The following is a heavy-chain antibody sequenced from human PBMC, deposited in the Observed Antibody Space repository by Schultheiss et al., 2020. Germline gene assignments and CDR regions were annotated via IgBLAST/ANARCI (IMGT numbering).Heavy chain of an antibody. J-gene: IGHJ5*02. D-gene: IGHD2-15*01. CDR2: IYHSGST. CDR3: ASLGYCSGYNCHSVS. V-gene: IGHV4-4*02. CDR1: GFTFSSYAM. Sequence: GSLRLSCAASGFTFSSYAMSWVRQPPGKGLEWIGEIYHSGSTNYNPSLKSRVTISVDNFKNQFSLKLSSVTAADTAVYYCASLGYCSGYNCHSVSWGQGTLV.